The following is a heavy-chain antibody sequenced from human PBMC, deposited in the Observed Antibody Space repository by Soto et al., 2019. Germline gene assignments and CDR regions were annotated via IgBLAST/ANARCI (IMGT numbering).Heavy chain of an antibody. CDR2: IYHSGST. D-gene: IGHD5-12*01. J-gene: IGHJ5*02. Sequence: QVQLQESGPGLVKPSGTLSLTCAVSSGSISSSNWWSWVHQPPGKGLEWIGEIYHSGSTNYNPSLKSRVTISVDKSKNQFSLKLSSVTAADTAVYYCARDVGKGATIRGNWFDPWGQGTLVTVSS. CDR3: ARDVGKGATIRGNWFDP. CDR1: SGSISSSNW. V-gene: IGHV4-4*02.